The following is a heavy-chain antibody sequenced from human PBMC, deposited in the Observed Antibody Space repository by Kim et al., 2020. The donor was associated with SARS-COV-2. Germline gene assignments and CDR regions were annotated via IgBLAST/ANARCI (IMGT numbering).Heavy chain of an antibody. CDR3: AKGGDIVVVTAIDY. V-gene: IGHV3-23*01. D-gene: IGHD2-21*02. J-gene: IGHJ4*02. Sequence: ADYVTGRFTITRDNSKNTLYLQRNGLRAEDRAVYYCAKGGDIVVVTAIDYWGQGTMVTVSS.